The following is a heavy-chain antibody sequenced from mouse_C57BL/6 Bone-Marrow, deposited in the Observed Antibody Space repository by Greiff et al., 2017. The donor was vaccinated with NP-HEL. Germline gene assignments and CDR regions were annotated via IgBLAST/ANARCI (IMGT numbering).Heavy chain of an antibody. CDR1: GYTFTSYW. CDR2: IYPSDSET. V-gene: IGHV1-61*01. J-gene: IGHJ3*01. D-gene: IGHD2-4*01. CDR3: ARRVYYDYDDGFAY. Sequence: QVQLQQSGAELVRPGSSVKLSCKASGYTFTSYWMDWVKQRPGQGLEWIGNIYPSDSETHYNQKFKDKATLTVDKSSSTAYMQLSSLTSEDSAVYYCARRVYYDYDDGFAYWGQGTLVTVSA.